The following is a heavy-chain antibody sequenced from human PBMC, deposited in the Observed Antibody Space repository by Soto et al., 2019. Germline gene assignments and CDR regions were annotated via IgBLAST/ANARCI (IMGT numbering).Heavy chain of an antibody. Sequence: EVQLVESGGGLVQPGGSLRLSCAGSGFMFSSYWIYWVRQAPGKGLVWVSRINTDGSIIDYADSVKGRFTISRDNAGNTVYLQMNSLRADDTAVYYCARDPVQWLVPLDYWGQGTLVTVSS. J-gene: IGHJ4*02. CDR2: INTDGSII. D-gene: IGHD6-19*01. CDR3: ARDPVQWLVPLDY. CDR1: GFMFSSYW. V-gene: IGHV3-74*01.